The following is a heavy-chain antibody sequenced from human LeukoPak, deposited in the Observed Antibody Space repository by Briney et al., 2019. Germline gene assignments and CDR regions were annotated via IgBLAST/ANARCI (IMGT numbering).Heavy chain of an antibody. CDR3: ARRSYSSGWTNFDY. Sequence: GGSLRLSCAASGFTFSSYAMSWVRQAPGKGLEWVSVIYSGSGTDYADSVKGRFTLSRDNSKNTLYLQMNSLRAEDTAVYYCARRSYSSGWTNFDYWGQGTLVTVSS. D-gene: IGHD6-19*01. V-gene: IGHV3-66*01. J-gene: IGHJ4*02. CDR1: GFTFSSYA. CDR2: IYSGSGT.